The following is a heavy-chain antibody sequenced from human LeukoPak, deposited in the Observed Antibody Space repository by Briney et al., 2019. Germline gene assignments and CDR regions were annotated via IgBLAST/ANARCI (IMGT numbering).Heavy chain of an antibody. D-gene: IGHD6-13*01. CDR2: IYQRATV. J-gene: IGHJ4*02. Sequence: SETLSLTCNVSGYSISSGYFWGWVRQPPGKGLEWIGSIYQRATVHYNPSLKSRVTISVDTSKNQFSLKLSSVTAADTAMYFCARQPWIAAPGGGYYFDYWGQGILVTVSS. V-gene: IGHV4-38-2*02. CDR3: ARQPWIAAPGGGYYFDY. CDR1: GYSISSGYF.